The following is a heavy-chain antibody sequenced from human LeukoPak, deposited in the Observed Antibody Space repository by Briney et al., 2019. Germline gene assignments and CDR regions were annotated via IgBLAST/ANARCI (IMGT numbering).Heavy chain of an antibody. CDR3: AKDMGLDPISGYCDY. CDR1: GFNFADYG. CDR2: SSWNSGSI. J-gene: IGHJ4*02. Sequence: PGGSLRLSCVASGFNFADYGMHWVRQAPGKGLEWVSGSSWNSGSIGYADSVKGRFTISRDNAKNSLYLQMNSLRAEDTALYYCAKDMGLDPISGYCDYWGQGTLVTVSS. D-gene: IGHD3-16*01. V-gene: IGHV3-9*01.